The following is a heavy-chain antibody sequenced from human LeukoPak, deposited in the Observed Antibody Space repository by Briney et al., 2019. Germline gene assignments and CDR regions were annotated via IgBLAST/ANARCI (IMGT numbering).Heavy chain of an antibody. D-gene: IGHD6-6*01. V-gene: IGHV3-11*04. Sequence: GGSLRLSCAASGFTFSDYYMSWIRQAPGKGLEWVSYISSSGSTIYYADSVKGRFTISRDNSKNTLYLQMNSLRAEDTAVYYCARESSSSSYFDYWGQGTLVTVSS. J-gene: IGHJ4*02. CDR2: ISSSGSTI. CDR1: GFTFSDYY. CDR3: ARESSSSSYFDY.